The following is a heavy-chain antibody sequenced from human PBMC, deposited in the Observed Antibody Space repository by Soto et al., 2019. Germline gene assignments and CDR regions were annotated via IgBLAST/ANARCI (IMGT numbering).Heavy chain of an antibody. D-gene: IGHD6-19*01. CDR1: GFTFSSYG. V-gene: IGHV3-33*01. CDR2: IWYDGSNK. CDR3: ARDSSSGLFDY. J-gene: IGHJ4*02. Sequence: QVQLVESGGGVVQPGRSLRLSCAASGFTFSSYGMHWVRQAPGKGLEWVVVIWYDGSNKYYADSVKGRFTISRDNSKNTLYLQMNSLRAEDTAVYYCARDSSSGLFDYWGQGTLVTVSS.